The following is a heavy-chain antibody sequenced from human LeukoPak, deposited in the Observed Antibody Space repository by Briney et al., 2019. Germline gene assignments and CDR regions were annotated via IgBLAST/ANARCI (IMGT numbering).Heavy chain of an antibody. D-gene: IGHD6-13*01. V-gene: IGHV4-59*01. CDR3: ATGYSSTWYYFDY. Sequence: PSETLSLTCTVSVDSISSYYWSCIPHPPAKGRECMGYIYHSGSTNYNPSLKSRVTISADTTKDQFSLKLASVTAADTAVSYCATGYSSTWYYFDYWSQGTLVTVSS. CDR1: VDSISSYY. J-gene: IGHJ4*02. CDR2: IYHSGST.